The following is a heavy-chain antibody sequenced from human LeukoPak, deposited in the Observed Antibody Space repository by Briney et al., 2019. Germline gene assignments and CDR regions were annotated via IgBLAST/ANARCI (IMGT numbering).Heavy chain of an antibody. CDR3: ANPYYYGSGSYYPFDY. D-gene: IGHD3-10*01. Sequence: GGSLRLSCAASGFTFSSYAMSWVRQAPGKGLEWVSAISGSSGSTYYADSVKGRFTISRDNSKNTLYLQMNSLRAEDTAVYYCANPYYYGSGSYYPFDYWGQGTLVTVSS. CDR1: GFTFSSYA. CDR2: ISGSSGST. J-gene: IGHJ4*02. V-gene: IGHV3-23*01.